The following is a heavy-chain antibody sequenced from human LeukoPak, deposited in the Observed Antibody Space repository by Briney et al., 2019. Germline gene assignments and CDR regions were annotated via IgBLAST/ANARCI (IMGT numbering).Heavy chain of an antibody. CDR1: GGSISSYY. D-gene: IGHD1-26*01. CDR2: IYYSGST. V-gene: IGHV4-59*08. J-gene: IGHJ4*02. Sequence: PSETLSLTCTVSGGSISSYYWSWIRQPPGKGLEWIGYIYYSGSTNYNPSLKSRVTISVDTSKNQFSLKLSSVTAADTAVYYCAKGGSYSDCWGQGTLVTVSS. CDR3: AKGGSYSDC.